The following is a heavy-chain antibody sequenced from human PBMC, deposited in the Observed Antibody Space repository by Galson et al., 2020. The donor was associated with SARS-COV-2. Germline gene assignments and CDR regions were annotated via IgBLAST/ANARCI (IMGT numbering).Heavy chain of an antibody. CDR1: DDSLSSVLYY. CDR2: ISYDGNT. Sequence: SETLSLTCTVSDDSLSSVLYYGGWIRQPPGKGLEWIGSISYDGNTYYNPSLRSRVTMSVDTSKSQFSLKLSSVTAADTAIYFCARQGVTGTTDYWGQGTLVTVSS. V-gene: IGHV4-39*01. J-gene: IGHJ4*02. D-gene: IGHD1-1*01. CDR3: ARQGVTGTTDY.